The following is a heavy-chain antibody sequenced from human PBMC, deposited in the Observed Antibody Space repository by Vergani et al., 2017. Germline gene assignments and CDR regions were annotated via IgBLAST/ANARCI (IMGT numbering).Heavy chain of an antibody. CDR1: GGYFSGYY. J-gene: IGHJ5*02. CDR3: ARGSGIAAAGKGGWFDP. Sequence: QVQLQQWGAGLLKPSETLSLTCAVYGGYFSGYYWSWIRQPPGKGLEWIGEINHSGSTNDNPSLKSRVTISVDTSKNQFSLKLSSVTAADTAVYYCARGSGIAAAGKGGWFDPWGQGTLVTVSS. D-gene: IGHD6-13*01. CDR2: INHSGST. V-gene: IGHV4-34*01.